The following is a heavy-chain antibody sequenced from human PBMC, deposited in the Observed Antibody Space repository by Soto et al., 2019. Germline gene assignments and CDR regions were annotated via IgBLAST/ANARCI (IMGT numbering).Heavy chain of an antibody. CDR3: AKVRFGRGILSNTMDV. J-gene: IGHJ6*02. D-gene: IGHD3-16*01. CDR1: GFTFRSSG. Sequence: QVQLVESGGGVVQPGRSLRLSCAASGFTFRSSGMHWVRQAPGKGLEWVAVISYDGGNKYYGDSVRGRFTISRDNSNNTLYLEMKSLRVEDTAVYYCAKVRFGRGILSNTMDVWGLGTTVTVSS. CDR2: ISYDGGNK. V-gene: IGHV3-30*18.